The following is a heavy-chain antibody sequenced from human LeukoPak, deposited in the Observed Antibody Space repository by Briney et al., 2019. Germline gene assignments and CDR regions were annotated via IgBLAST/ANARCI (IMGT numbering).Heavy chain of an antibody. CDR1: GYTFTDFY. V-gene: IGHV1-69-2*01. D-gene: IGHD1-26*01. CDR3: ATDQVVGAIKGLDY. CDR2: VDPEDDER. Sequence: GASVKVSCKTSGYTFTDFYMHWVRQAPGKGLEWLGRVDPEDDERVYAESFQGRVTITADTSIDTAFLELSSLRSEDTAIYYCATDQVVGAIKGLDYWGQGTLVTVSS. J-gene: IGHJ4*02.